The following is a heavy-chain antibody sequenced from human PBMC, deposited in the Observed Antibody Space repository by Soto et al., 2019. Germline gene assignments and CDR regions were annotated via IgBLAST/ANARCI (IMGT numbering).Heavy chain of an antibody. CDR3: AKDVDIVATILDY. D-gene: IGHD5-12*01. Sequence: SLRLSCAASGFTFSSYGMHWVRQAPGKGLEWVAVISYDGSNKYYADSVKGRFTISRDNSKNTLYLQMNSLRAEDTAVYYCAKDVDIVATILDYWGQGTLVTVS. CDR1: GFTFSSYG. CDR2: ISYDGSNK. V-gene: IGHV3-30*18. J-gene: IGHJ4*02.